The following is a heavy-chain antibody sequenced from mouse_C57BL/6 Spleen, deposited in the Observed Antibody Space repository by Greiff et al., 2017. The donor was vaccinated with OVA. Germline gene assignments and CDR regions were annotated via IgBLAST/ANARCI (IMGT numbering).Heavy chain of an antibody. CDR2: ISSGSSTI. D-gene: IGHD3-2*02. CDR1: GFTFSDYG. CDR3: ARRSLDSSGYFIDY. Sequence: EVMLVESGGGLVKPGGSLKLSCAASGFTFSDYGMHWVRQAPEKGLEWVAYISSGSSTIYYADTVKGRFTISRDNAKNTLFLQMTSLRSEDTAMYYCARRSLDSSGYFIDYWGQGTTLTVSS. V-gene: IGHV5-17*01. J-gene: IGHJ2*01.